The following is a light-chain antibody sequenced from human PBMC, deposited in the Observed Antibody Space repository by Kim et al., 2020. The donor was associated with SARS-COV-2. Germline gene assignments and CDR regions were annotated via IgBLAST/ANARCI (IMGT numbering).Light chain of an antibody. Sequence: QSVLTQPPSVSAAPGQKVTISCSGSSSNIGNNYVSWYQQLPRTAPKLLIYDNNKRPSGIPDRFSGSKSGTSATLGITGLQTGAEADYYCGTWDSSLSAGMFGGGTQLTVL. J-gene: IGLJ3*02. V-gene: IGLV1-51*01. CDR2: DNN. CDR1: SSNIGNNY. CDR3: GTWDSSLSAGM.